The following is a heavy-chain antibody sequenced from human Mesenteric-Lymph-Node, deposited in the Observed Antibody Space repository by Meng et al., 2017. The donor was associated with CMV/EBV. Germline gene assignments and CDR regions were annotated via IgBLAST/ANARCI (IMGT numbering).Heavy chain of an antibody. J-gene: IGHJ4*02. D-gene: IGHD6-6*01. V-gene: IGHV4-34*01. Sequence: GSLRLSCAVYGGSFSGYYWSWIRQPPGKGLEWIGSIYYSGSTNYNPSLKSRVTISVDTSKNQFSLKLSSVTAADTAVYYCARAPQFSSSPYDYWGQGTLVTVSS. CDR2: IYYSGST. CDR1: GGSFSGYY. CDR3: ARAPQFSSSPYDY.